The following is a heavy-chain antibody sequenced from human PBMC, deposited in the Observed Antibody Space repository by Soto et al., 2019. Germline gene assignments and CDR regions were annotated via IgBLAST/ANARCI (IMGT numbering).Heavy chain of an antibody. CDR1: AFSLSTSAMG. D-gene: IGHD3-3*01. Sequence: ITLRASCPTLLNPTQTLTLTCTCSAFSLSTSAMGLGWSRQPPGKALQWLPLIYWNDDKRYSSSLKSRLTITKHTAKTQVFLTMTSMDPVDTATYFCAHTHDFWSRYYPGFGYWGQGTLVTVSS. CDR3: AHTHDFWSRYYPGFGY. J-gene: IGHJ4*02. CDR2: IYWNDDK. V-gene: IGHV2-5*01.